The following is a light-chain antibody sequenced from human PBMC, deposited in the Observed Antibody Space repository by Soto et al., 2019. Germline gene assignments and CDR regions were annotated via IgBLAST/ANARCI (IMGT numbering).Light chain of an antibody. CDR1: QGISTY. J-gene: IGKJ5*01. CDR3: QQRRET. CDR2: DAS. V-gene: IGKV3-11*01. Sequence: LTQSPATLSLSPGERATLSCTASQGISTYIAWYQQKHGHPPRLLMFDASRRATGIPPRFSGGGFGKQFTLTINNLEPDDFAVYYWQQRRETFGPGTRLEIK.